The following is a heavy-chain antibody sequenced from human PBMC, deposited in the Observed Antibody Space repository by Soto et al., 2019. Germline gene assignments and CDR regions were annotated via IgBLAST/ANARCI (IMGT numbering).Heavy chain of an antibody. CDR2: IYHSGST. J-gene: IGHJ4*02. V-gene: IGHV4-4*02. Sequence: QVQLQESGPGLVKPSGTLSLTCAVSGASITSSNWWSWVRQPPRKGLQWLGEIYHSGSTNYSPSLQSRVTISVDKSKNQFSLKLSSVTAADTAMYYCARGYSSSSYDYWGQGTLVTVSS. CDR1: GASITSSNW. D-gene: IGHD6-6*01. CDR3: ARGYSSSSYDY.